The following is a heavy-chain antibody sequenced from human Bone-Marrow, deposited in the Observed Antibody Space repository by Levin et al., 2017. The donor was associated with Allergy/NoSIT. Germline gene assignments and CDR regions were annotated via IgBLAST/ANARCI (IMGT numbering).Heavy chain of an antibody. D-gene: IGHD1-1*01. CDR1: GFTFGAYA. CDR3: ARFGTMQMWNWFDS. CDR2: ISGSGGST. Sequence: RSGGSLRLSCAASGFTFGAYALTWVRQAPGKGLECVSTISGSGGSTYNADSVRGRFTISRDNSKNMLFLQMNNLRAEDTAVYYCARFGTMQMWNWFDSWGQGTLVTVSS. J-gene: IGHJ5*01. V-gene: IGHV3-23*01.